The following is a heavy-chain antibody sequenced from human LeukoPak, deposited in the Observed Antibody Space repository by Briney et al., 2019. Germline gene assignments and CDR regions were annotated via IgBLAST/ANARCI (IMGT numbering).Heavy chain of an antibody. CDR1: GFTFSSYA. J-gene: IGHJ5*02. V-gene: IGHV3-23*01. CDR2: ISGSGGST. CDR3: AKAPRITMVRGVTHWFDP. Sequence: PGGSLRLSCAASGFTFSSYAMSWVRQAPAKGLEGVSAISGSGGSTYYADSVQGRFTISRDNSKNTLYLQMTSLRAEDTAVYYCAKAPRITMVRGVTHWFDPWGQGTLVTVSS. D-gene: IGHD3-10*01.